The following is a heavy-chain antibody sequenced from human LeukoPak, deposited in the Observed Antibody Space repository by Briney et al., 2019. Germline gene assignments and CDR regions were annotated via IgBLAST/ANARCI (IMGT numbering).Heavy chain of an antibody. CDR3: ARGVPHYDSSGYQLY. V-gene: IGHV3-30*02. J-gene: IGHJ4*02. CDR2: IRYDGSNK. D-gene: IGHD3-22*01. Sequence: PGGSLRLSCAASGFTFSSYGMHWVRQAPGKGLEWVAFIRYDGSNKYYADSVKGRFTISRDNSKNTLYLQMNSLRAEDTAVYYCARGVPHYDSSGYQLYWGQGTLVTVSS. CDR1: GFTFSSYG.